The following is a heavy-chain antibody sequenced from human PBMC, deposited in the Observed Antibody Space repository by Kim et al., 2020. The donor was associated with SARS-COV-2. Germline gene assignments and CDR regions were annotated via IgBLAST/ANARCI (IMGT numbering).Heavy chain of an antibody. J-gene: IGHJ4*02. V-gene: IGHV1-69*13. D-gene: IGHD3-22*01. CDR2: IIPIFGTA. CDR1: GGTFSSYA. CDR3: AQGYDSSGYYYECDY. Sequence: SVKVSCKASGGTFSSYAISWVRQAPGQGLEWMGGIIPIFGTANYAQKFQGRVTITADESTSTAYMELSSLRSEDTAVYYCAQGYDSSGYYYECDYWGQGTLVTVSS.